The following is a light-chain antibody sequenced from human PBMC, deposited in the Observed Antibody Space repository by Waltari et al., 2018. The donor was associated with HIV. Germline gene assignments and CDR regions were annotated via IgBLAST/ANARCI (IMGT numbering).Light chain of an antibody. Sequence: SYELTQPSSMSVSPGQTARITCSGDVLAKNYARWFQQKPGPAPVLLIYKDNERPSGIPERFSGSSSGTTVTLTISGAQVDDEADYYCYSAADNMGVFGGGTKLTVL. CDR1: VLAKNY. CDR3: YSAADNMGV. J-gene: IGLJ3*02. CDR2: KDN. V-gene: IGLV3-27*01.